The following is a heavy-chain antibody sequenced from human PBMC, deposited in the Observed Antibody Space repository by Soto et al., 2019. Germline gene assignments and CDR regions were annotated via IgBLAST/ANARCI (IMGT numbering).Heavy chain of an antibody. Sequence: QPGWSLRLSCAASGFTFSSYAMSWVRQAPGKGLEWVSAISGSGGSTYYADSVKGRFTISRDNSKNTLYLQMNSLRAEDTAVYYYAKDRINYESSIFDIWRQGKMVTVSS. D-gene: IGHD3-22*01. V-gene: IGHV3-23*01. CDR1: GFTFSSYA. J-gene: IGHJ3*02. CDR3: AKDRINYESSIFDI. CDR2: ISGSGGST.